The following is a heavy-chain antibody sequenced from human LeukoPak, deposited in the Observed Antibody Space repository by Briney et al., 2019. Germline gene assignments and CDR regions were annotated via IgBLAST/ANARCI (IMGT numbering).Heavy chain of an antibody. CDR3: ARESRIAAAGTDWFDP. D-gene: IGHD6-13*01. CDR2: IYYSGST. V-gene: IGHV4-34*01. Sequence: KPSETLSLTCAVYGGSFSGYYWSWIRQPPGKGLEWIGSIYYSGSTYYNPSLKSRVTISVDTSKNQFSLKLSSVTAADTAVYYCARESRIAAAGTDWFDPWGQGTLVTVSS. CDR1: GGSFSGYY. J-gene: IGHJ5*02.